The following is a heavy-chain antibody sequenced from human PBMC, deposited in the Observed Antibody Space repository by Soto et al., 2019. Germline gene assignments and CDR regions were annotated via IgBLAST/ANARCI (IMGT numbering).Heavy chain of an antibody. CDR2: IYYTGTV. CDR3: ARTSRLKTGRVERGGYDY. J-gene: IGHJ4*02. V-gene: IGHV4-28*05. CDR1: GYSIGTYNW. Sequence: SETLSLTCSVPGYSIGTYNWWAWIRQPPGKGLEWIGYIYYTGTVYYNLSLKNRVSMSVETARDQFSLTLTSVTAADTAVYYCARTSRLKTGRVERGGYDYWGQGTLVTVSS. D-gene: IGHD3-9*01.